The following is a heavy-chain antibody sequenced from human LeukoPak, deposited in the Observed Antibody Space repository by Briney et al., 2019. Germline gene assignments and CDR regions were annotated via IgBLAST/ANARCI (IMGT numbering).Heavy chain of an antibody. V-gene: IGHV4-59*01. D-gene: IGHD3-16*02. CDR2: IYYSGST. Sequence: SETQSLTCTVSGGSISSYYWSWIRQPPGKGLEWIGYIYYSGSTNYNPSLKSRATISVDTSKNQFSLKLSSVTAADTAVYYCARGEFPDYDYVWGSYRFGWFDPWGQGTLVTVSS. J-gene: IGHJ5*02. CDR3: ARGEFPDYDYVWGSYRFGWFDP. CDR1: GGSISSYY.